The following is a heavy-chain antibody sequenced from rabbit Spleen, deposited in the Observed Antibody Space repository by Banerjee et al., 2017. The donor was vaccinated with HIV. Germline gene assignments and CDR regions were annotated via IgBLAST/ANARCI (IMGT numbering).Heavy chain of an antibody. V-gene: IGHV1S45*01. CDR3: ARDAAGREDFNL. CDR2: IDVAKYGTT. Sequence: QQQLVESGGGLVKPGASLTLTCKASGLDLSGRYLICWVRQAPGKGLEWIACIDVAKYGTTYYTSWAKGRFTISKTSSTTVTLHMTSLTVADTATYFCARDAAGREDFNLWGPGTLVTVS. D-gene: IGHD4-2*01. CDR1: GLDLSGRYL. J-gene: IGHJ4*01.